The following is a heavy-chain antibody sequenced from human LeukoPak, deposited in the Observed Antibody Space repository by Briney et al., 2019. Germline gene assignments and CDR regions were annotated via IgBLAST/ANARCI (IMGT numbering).Heavy chain of an antibody. D-gene: IGHD6-13*01. CDR1: GGSISSRSYY. J-gene: IGHJ4*02. V-gene: IGHV4-61*02. Sequence: SQTLSVTCTVSGGSISSRSYYCSWIRQPAGKGLEWLGRIYTSGSTNYNPSLKSRVTISVDTSKNQFSLKLSSVTAADTAVYYCARAEYSSSWYFPGCLHYWGQGTLVTVSS. CDR2: IYTSGST. CDR3: ARAEYSSSWYFPGCLHY.